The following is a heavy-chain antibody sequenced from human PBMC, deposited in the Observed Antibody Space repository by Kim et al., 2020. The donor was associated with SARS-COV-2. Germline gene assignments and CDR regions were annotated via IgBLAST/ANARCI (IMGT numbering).Heavy chain of an antibody. J-gene: IGHJ6*02. D-gene: IGHD1-26*01. CDR3: ARAYSGNYYYGMDV. Sequence: WGSLRLSCAASGFTFSIYAMHWVRQAPGKGLEWVAVISYDGSNKYYANSVKGRFTISRDNSKNTLYLQMNSLRPEDTAVYYCARAYSGNYYYGMDVWGQGATVTVSS. CDR1: GFTFSIYA. CDR2: ISYDGSNK. V-gene: IGHV3-30*04.